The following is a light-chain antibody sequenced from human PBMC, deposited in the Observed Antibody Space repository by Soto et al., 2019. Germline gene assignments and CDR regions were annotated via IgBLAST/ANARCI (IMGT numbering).Light chain of an antibody. CDR3: SSYAGSDNPYV. V-gene: IGLV2-8*01. CDR1: TGDVGGYDY. Sequence: QSVLTQPPAASGSPGQSVTISCTGTTGDVGGYDYVSCYQQHPGKAPKLMIYEVTKRPLGVPDRFSGSKSCNTASLTVSGLQAEDEADYYCSSYAGSDNPYVFGTGTKVTVL. J-gene: IGLJ1*01. CDR2: EVT.